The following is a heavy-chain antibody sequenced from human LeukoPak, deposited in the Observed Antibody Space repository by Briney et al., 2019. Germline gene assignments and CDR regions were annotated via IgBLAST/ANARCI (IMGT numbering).Heavy chain of an antibody. Sequence: PGGSLRLSCAASGFTFSTYAIHWVRQAPGKGLDWVAVISYDGIKKYYADSVKGRFTISRDNSKNMLYLEMSSLRAEDTAVYYCARPNAYSYGSGRSRKGAFDIWGQGTMVTVSS. CDR1: GFTFSTYA. J-gene: IGHJ3*02. CDR2: ISYDGIKK. CDR3: ARPNAYSYGSGRSRKGAFDI. D-gene: IGHD3-10*01. V-gene: IGHV3-30*04.